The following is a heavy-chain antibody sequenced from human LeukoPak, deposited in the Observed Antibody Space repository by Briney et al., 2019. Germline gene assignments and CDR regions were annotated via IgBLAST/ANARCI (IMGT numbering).Heavy chain of an antibody. CDR2: MYPTGGT. D-gene: IGHD3-22*01. V-gene: IGHV3-53*01. CDR1: GFIVSRNY. J-gene: IGHJ3*01. Sequence: GGSLRLSCAATGFIVSRNYMSWVRQAPGKGLEWVSVMYPTGGTYYADSVKGRFTISRDDSKDTLYLQMNSLRDEDTAVYYCARDRGYYYHERPDDDYDLWGQGTMVTISS. CDR3: ARDRGYYYHERPDDDYDL.